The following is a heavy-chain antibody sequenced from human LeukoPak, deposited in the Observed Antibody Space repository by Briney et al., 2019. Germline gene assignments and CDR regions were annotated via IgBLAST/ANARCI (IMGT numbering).Heavy chain of an antibody. Sequence: GGSLRLSCAASGFTFSNYAMNWVRQAPGKGLEWVSGISGGGISTYYADSVKGRFTISRDNSKNTLYLQMNSLRAEDTAIYYCAKDNRIAVTAAFDYWGQGTLVTVSS. V-gene: IGHV3-23*01. CDR3: AKDNRIAVTAAFDY. J-gene: IGHJ4*02. CDR1: GFTFSNYA. CDR2: ISGGGIST. D-gene: IGHD6-19*01.